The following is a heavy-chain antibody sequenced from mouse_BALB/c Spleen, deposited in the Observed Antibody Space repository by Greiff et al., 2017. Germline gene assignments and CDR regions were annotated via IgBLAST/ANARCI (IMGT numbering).Heavy chain of an antibody. CDR2: ISSGSSTI. CDR3: ATTTGGYAMDC. V-gene: IGHV5-17*02. D-gene: IGHD1-1*01. Sequence: EVKLMESGGGLVQPGGSRKLSCAASGFTFSSFGMHWVRQAPEKGLEWVAYISSGSSTIYYADTVKGRFTISRDNPKNTLFLQMTSLRSEDTAMYYCATTTGGYAMDCWGQGTSVTVSS. CDR1: GFTFSSFG. J-gene: IGHJ4*01.